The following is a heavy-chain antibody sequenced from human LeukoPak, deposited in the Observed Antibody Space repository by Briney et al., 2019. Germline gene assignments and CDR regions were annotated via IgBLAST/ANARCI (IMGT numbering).Heavy chain of an antibody. CDR1: GFTFSSYS. Sequence: GGSPRLSCAASGFTFSSYSMNWVRQAPGKGLEWVSYISSSSSTIYYADSVEGRFTISRDNAKNSLYLQMNSLRDEDTAVYYCAGGVDYLVRDFDYWGQGTLVTVSS. J-gene: IGHJ4*02. CDR3: AGGVDYLVRDFDY. V-gene: IGHV3-48*02. D-gene: IGHD3-10*01. CDR2: ISSSSSTI.